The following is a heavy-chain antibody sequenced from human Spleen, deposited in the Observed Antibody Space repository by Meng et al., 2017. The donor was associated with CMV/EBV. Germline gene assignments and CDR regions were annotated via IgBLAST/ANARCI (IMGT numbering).Heavy chain of an antibody. CDR3: TRAAAGYWFDP. CDR1: GGSFSGYY. CDR2: INHSGST. Sequence: QVQLQQWGAGLLKPSETLSLPCAVYGGSFSGYYWSWIRQPPGKGLEWIGEINHSGSTNYNPSLKSRVTISVDTSKNQFSLKLSSVTAADTAVYYCTRAAAGYWFDPWGQGTLVTVSS. V-gene: IGHV4-34*01. D-gene: IGHD6-13*01. J-gene: IGHJ5*02.